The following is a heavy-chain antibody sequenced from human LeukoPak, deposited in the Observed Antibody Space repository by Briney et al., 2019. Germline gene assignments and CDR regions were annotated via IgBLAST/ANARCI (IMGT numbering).Heavy chain of an antibody. V-gene: IGHV1-69*13. CDR1: GGTFSNYA. Sequence: SVKVSCKAFGGTFSNYAISWVRQAPGQGLEWMGGIIAIFGTANYAQKLQGRVTITADESTSTAYMELSSLRSEDTAVYYCARSGSYYVSYFDYWGQGTLVTVSS. CDR3: ARSGSYYVSYFDY. CDR2: IIAIFGTA. J-gene: IGHJ4*02. D-gene: IGHD1-26*01.